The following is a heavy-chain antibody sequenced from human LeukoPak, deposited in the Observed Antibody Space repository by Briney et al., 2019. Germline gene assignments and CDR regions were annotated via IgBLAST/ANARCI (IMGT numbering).Heavy chain of an antibody. CDR3: AKDVVLSGWDFVH. CDR2: IRGDAGST. Sequence: GGSLRLSCAASGFTFSSYAMTWVRQAPGKGLEWVSSIRGDAGSTYYADSVRGRFTISRDSSKNTVYLQMNSLRAEDTAVYYCAKDVVLSGWDFVHWGQGTLVTVSS. J-gene: IGHJ1*01. V-gene: IGHV3-23*01. D-gene: IGHD6-19*01. CDR1: GFTFSSYA.